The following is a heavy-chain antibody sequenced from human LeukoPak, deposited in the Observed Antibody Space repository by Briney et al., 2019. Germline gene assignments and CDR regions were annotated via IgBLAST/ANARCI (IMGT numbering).Heavy chain of an antibody. V-gene: IGHV4-59*01. D-gene: IGHD3-3*01. Sequence: SETLSLTCTVSGGSISSYYWSWIRQPPGRGLEWIGSIHYSGSTSYNPSLKSRVSISVDTSKNQFSLKLSPVTAADTAVYYCARYDFWSGYFIWGQGTLVTVSS. CDR3: ARYDFWSGYFI. J-gene: IGHJ4*02. CDR2: IHYSGST. CDR1: GGSISSYY.